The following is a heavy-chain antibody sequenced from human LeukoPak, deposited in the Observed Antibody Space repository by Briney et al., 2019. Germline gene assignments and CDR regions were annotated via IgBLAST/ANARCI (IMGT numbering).Heavy chain of an antibody. CDR1: GGSISSYY. Sequence: SETLSLTCTVSGGSISSYYWSWLRQPPGKGLEWIGYIYYSGSTNYNPSLKSRVTISVDTSKNQFSLKLSSVTAADTAVYYCARVYSSSWLYFDYWGQGTLVTVSS. D-gene: IGHD6-13*01. CDR3: ARVYSSSWLYFDY. CDR2: IYYSGST. J-gene: IGHJ4*02. V-gene: IGHV4-59*01.